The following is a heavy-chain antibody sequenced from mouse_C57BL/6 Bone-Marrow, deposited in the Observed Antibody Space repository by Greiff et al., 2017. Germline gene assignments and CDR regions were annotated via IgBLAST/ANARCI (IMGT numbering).Heavy chain of an antibody. V-gene: IGHV1-52*01. CDR1: GYTFTSYW. CDR3: ARLGGYYGSYYFDY. CDR2: IDPSDSET. Sequence: QVQLQQPGAELVRPGSSVKLSCKASGYTFTSYWMHWVKQRPIQGLEWIGNIDPSDSETHYNQKFKDKATLTVDKSSSTAYMQLSSLTSEDSAVYYCARLGGYYGSYYFDYWGQGTTLTVSS. J-gene: IGHJ2*01. D-gene: IGHD2-3*01.